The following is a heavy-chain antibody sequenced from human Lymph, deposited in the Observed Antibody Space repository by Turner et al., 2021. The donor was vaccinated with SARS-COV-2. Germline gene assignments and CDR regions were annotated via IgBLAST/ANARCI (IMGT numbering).Heavy chain of an antibody. J-gene: IGHJ6*02. V-gene: IGHV1-24*01. D-gene: IGHD2-15*01. CDR1: GYTLTELS. CDR2: FDPEDGEI. CDR3: ATVLCTGSSCYYYGMDV. Sequence: QVQLVQSGAEVKKPGASVKVSCKVSGYTLTELSMHWVRQAPGKGREWMGGFDPEDGEIIYAQKFQGRVTMTEDTSTDTAYMELSSLRSEDTAVYYCATVLCTGSSCYYYGMDVWGQGTTVTVSS.